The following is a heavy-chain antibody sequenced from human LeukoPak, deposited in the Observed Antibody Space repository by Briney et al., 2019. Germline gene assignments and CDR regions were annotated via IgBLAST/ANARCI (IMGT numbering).Heavy chain of an antibody. CDR2: IYYSGST. D-gene: IGHD1-14*01. CDR1: GGSISSSSYY. CDR3: ARGNRGWGFRSWFDP. Sequence: SETLSLTCTVSGGSISSSSYYWGWIRQPPGKGLEWIGSIYYSGSTYYNPSLKSRVTISVDTSKNQFSLKLSSVTAADTAVYYCARGNRGWGFRSWFDPWGQGTLVTVSS. V-gene: IGHV4-39*01. J-gene: IGHJ5*02.